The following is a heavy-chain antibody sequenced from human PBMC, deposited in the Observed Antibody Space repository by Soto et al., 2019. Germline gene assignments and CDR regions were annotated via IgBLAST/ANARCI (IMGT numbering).Heavy chain of an antibody. CDR1: GGTFSSYA. CDR3: ARHPIYCSGGSCYSDYYYYGMDV. CDR2: IIPIFGTA. J-gene: IGHJ6*02. Sequence: QVQLVQSGAEVKKPGSSVKVSCKASGGTFSSYAISWVRQAPGQGLEWMGGIIPIFGTANYAQKFQGRVTITADKSTSTAYMELSSLRSEDTAVYYCARHPIYCSGGSCYSDYYYYGMDVWGQGTTVTVSS. V-gene: IGHV1-69*06. D-gene: IGHD2-15*01.